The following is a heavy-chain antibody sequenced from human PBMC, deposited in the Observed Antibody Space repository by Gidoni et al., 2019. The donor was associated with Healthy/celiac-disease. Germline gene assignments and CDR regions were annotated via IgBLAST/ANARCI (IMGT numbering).Heavy chain of an antibody. CDR2: INAGNGNT. V-gene: IGHV1-3*01. D-gene: IGHD5-18*01. Sequence: QVQLVQSGAEVKKPGASVKVSCKASGYTFTSYAMHWVRQAPGQRLEWMGWINAGNGNTKYSQKCQGRVTITRDTSASTAYMELSSLRSEDTAVYYCARDHQKYTHAFDIWGQGTMVTVSS. CDR3: ARDHQKYTHAFDI. CDR1: GYTFTSYA. J-gene: IGHJ3*02.